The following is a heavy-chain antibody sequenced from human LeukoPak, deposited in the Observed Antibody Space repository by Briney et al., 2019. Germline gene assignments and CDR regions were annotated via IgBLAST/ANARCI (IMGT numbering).Heavy chain of an antibody. Sequence: GGSLRLSCAASGFTFSSYEMNWVRQAPGKGLEWVSYISSSGSSIYYADSVKGRFTISRDNAKNSLYLQMNSLRAEDTAVYYCARKYCSSTSCLFDCWGQGTLVTVSS. CDR2: ISSSGSSI. J-gene: IGHJ4*02. CDR3: ARKYCSSTSCLFDC. D-gene: IGHD2-2*01. V-gene: IGHV3-48*03. CDR1: GFTFSSYE.